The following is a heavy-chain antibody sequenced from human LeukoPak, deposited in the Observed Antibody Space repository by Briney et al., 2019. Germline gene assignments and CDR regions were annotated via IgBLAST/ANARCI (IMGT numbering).Heavy chain of an antibody. V-gene: IGHV3-74*01. Sequence: GGSLRLSCAASGFPFNNYWMHWGRQAPGKGLVWVSSINTDGRTTRYAASVQGRFTISRDNAKNTLSLQMNSLRDDDTAVYYCARAGASGWYAAGWFDPWGQGTLVTVSS. D-gene: IGHD6-19*01. CDR3: ARAGASGWYAAGWFDP. J-gene: IGHJ5*02. CDR1: GFPFNNYW. CDR2: INTDGRTT.